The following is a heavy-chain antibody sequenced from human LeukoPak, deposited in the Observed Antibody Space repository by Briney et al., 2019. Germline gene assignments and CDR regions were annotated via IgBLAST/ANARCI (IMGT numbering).Heavy chain of an antibody. CDR2: VSGDGVSP. D-gene: IGHD6-19*01. Sequence: GGSLRLSCAASGFTFNNYALTWVRQTPGKGLECVSAVSGDGVSPYYVDSVRGRFTISRDNSKNTLYLQMNSLRAEDTALYYCAKGQWLVRWGQGTLVTVSS. V-gene: IGHV3-23*01. CDR3: AKGQWLVR. J-gene: IGHJ4*02. CDR1: GFTFNNYA.